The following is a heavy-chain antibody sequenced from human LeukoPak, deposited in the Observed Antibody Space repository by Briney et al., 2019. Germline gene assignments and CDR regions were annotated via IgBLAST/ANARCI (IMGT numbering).Heavy chain of an antibody. CDR2: IYYSGST. D-gene: IGHD1-26*01. Sequence: PSETLSLTCTVSGGSISSYYWSWIRQPPGKGLEWIGYIYYSGSTNYNPSLKSRVTISVDTSKNQFSLKLSSVTAADTAVYYCARDYSGSYFDYWGQGTLVTVPS. CDR3: ARDYSGSYFDY. CDR1: GGSISSYY. V-gene: IGHV4-59*01. J-gene: IGHJ4*02.